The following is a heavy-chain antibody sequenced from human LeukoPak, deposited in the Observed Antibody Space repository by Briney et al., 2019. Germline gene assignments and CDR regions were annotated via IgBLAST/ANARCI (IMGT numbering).Heavy chain of an antibody. V-gene: IGHV3-21*04. J-gene: IGHJ4*02. CDR1: GFTFSSYS. CDR2: ISSSSSYI. CDR3: AKGPIQLWQLDY. D-gene: IGHD5-18*01. Sequence: GGSLRLSCAASGFTFSSYSMNWVRQAPGKGLEWVSSISSSSSYIYYADSVKGRFTISRDNAKNSLYLQMNSLRAEDTAVYYCAKGPIQLWQLDYWGQGTLVTVSS.